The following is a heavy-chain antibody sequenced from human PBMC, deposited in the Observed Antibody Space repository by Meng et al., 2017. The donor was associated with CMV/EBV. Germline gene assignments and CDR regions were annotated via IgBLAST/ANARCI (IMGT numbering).Heavy chain of an antibody. CDR2: INPHSGGT. Sequence: SGYTVTGYYMPCVQQAPGQGLEWMGWINPHSGGTNYGQEFQGWVTMTRDTSIRTAYMGLGRLGSDDTTVYYCAGAQDSSSSGDFDDWGRGTLVTVSS. CDR1: GYTVTGYY. D-gene: IGHD6-6*01. V-gene: IGHV1-2*04. CDR3: AGAQDSSSSGDFDD. J-gene: IGHJ4*02.